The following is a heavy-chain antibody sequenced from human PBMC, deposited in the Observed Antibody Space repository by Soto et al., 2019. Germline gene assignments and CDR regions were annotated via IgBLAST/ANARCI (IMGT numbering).Heavy chain of an antibody. CDR1: GYSISSGYY. CDR2: VYHSGST. D-gene: IGHD3-3*01. V-gene: IGHV4-38-2*02. CDR3: ARAGFTIFGVVIDRGWFDP. J-gene: IGHJ5*02. Sequence: SEALSVNCSVTGYSISSGYYWGGIRQPPGKGLEWIGSVYHSGSTYYNPSLKSRVTISVDTSKNQFSLKLSSVTAADTAVYYCARAGFTIFGVVIDRGWFDPWGQGTLVTVSS.